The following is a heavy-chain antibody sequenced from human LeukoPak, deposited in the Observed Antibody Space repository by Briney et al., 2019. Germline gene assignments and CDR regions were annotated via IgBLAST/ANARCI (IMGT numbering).Heavy chain of an antibody. J-gene: IGHJ3*02. CDR1: GFTFSSYW. V-gene: IGHV3-74*01. Sequence: GGSLRLSCAASGFTFSSYWMHWVRQAPGKGLVWVSRINSDGSRTSYADSVKGRFTISRDSAKNTLDLQMNSLRAEDTAVYYCVSDGYSYGFMLAFDIWGLGTMVTVSS. CDR2: INSDGSRT. D-gene: IGHD5-18*01. CDR3: VSDGYSYGFMLAFDI.